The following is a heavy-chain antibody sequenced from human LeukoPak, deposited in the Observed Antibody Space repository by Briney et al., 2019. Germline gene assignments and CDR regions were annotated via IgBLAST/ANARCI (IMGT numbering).Heavy chain of an antibody. Sequence: GASVKVSCKASGGTFSSYAISWVRQAPGQGLEWMRWINPNTGGTNYAQKFQGRVTMTRDTSISTVYMELSRLRSDDTAVYYCARDPADCTNGVCYSGSYYYYYLDVWGKGTTVTVSS. CDR2: INPNTGGT. V-gene: IGHV1-2*02. J-gene: IGHJ6*03. CDR3: ARDPADCTNGVCYSGSYYYYYLDV. CDR1: GGTFSSYA. D-gene: IGHD2-8*01.